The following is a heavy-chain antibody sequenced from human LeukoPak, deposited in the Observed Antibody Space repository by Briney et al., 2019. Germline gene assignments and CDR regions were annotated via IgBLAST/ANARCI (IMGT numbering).Heavy chain of an antibody. Sequence: SETLSLTCAVYGGSFSGYYWSWIRQPPGKGLEWIGEINHSGSTNYNPSLKSRVTISVDTSKNQFSLKLSSVTAADTAVYYCARDRYDSYPMDVWGQGTTVTVSS. CDR3: ARDRYDSYPMDV. V-gene: IGHV4-34*01. J-gene: IGHJ6*02. D-gene: IGHD3-3*01. CDR2: INHSGST. CDR1: GGSFSGYY.